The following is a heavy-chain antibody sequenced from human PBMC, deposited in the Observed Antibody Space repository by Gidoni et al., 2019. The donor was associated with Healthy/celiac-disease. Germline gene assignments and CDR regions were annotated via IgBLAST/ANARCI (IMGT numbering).Heavy chain of an antibody. CDR2: ISGSGGST. D-gene: IGHD6-6*01. Sequence: EVQLLESGGGLVQPGGSLRLSCAASGLTFSSSAMSWVRQAPGKGLEWVSAISGSGGSTYYADSVKGRFTISRDNSKNTLYLQMNSLRAEDTAVYYCAKDRGGWQLGYNWFDPWGQGTLVTVSS. V-gene: IGHV3-23*01. CDR1: GLTFSSSA. J-gene: IGHJ5*02. CDR3: AKDRGGWQLGYNWFDP.